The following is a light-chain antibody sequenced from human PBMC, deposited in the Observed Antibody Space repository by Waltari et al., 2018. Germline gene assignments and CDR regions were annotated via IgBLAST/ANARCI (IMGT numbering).Light chain of an antibody. V-gene: IGKV3-20*01. CDR1: QSVSRT. Sequence: EIVLTQSPGPLFLSPGERANLSCRASQSVSRTLAWYQQKPGQAPRLLIYDASIRATGIPDRFSGSGSGTDFSLTISRLEPEDFAVYYCQKYGTLPATFGQGTKVEIK. CDR2: DAS. J-gene: IGKJ1*01. CDR3: QKYGTLPAT.